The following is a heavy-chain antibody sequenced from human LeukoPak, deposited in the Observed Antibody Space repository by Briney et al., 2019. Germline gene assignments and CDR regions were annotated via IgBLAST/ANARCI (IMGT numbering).Heavy chain of an antibody. CDR3: ARWGPNNAFDI. CDR1: GYTFTLYS. V-gene: IGHV1-2*02. Sequence: WASVKVSCKASGYTFTLYSIHWVRQAPGQGLEWMGWINPTSGGTNYAQKFQGRVTMTRDTSISTAYMELKRLRSDDTAVYYCARWGPNNAFDIWGQGTMVTVSS. J-gene: IGHJ3*02. CDR2: INPTSGGT. D-gene: IGHD1/OR15-1a*01.